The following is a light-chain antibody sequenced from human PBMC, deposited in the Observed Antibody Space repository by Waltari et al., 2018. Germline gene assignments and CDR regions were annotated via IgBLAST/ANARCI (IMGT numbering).Light chain of an antibody. V-gene: IGLV2-14*03. J-gene: IGLJ2*01. CDR3: SSYTTSSTVV. Sequence: QSALTQPASVSGSPGQSITFSCTGTSSDLGTYAYVSCYHQHPGKAPKLLIYDVTKRPSGVSDRFSGSKSGNTASLTISGLQAEDEADYYCSSYTTSSTVVFGGGTKVTVL. CDR2: DVT. CDR1: SSDLGTYAY.